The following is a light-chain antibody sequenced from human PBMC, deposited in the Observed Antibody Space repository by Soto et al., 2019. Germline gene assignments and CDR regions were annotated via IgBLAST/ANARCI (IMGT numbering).Light chain of an antibody. J-gene: IGLJ1*01. CDR3: SSFSSGTTLFV. Sequence: QSALTQPASVSGSPGQAITISCTGANSDIGDWNYVSWYQQYPGKAPKVIIYEVNYRPSGVSYRFSGSKSGNTASLSISGLQAEDEADYYCSSFSSGTTLFVFGGGTKVTVL. V-gene: IGLV2-14*01. CDR2: EVN. CDR1: NSDIGDWNY.